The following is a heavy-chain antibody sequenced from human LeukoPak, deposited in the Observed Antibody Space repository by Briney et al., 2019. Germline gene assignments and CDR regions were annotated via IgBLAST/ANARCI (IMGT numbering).Heavy chain of an antibody. Sequence: SETLSLTCTVSGGSLSTYYWNWIRQPAGKGLEWIGRIYTSGSTNYNPSLKSRVTMSVDTSKNQFSLRLSSVTAADTAVYYCARGGLQLWYKPSYFDYWGQGTLVTVSS. CDR3: ARGGLQLWYKPSYFDY. D-gene: IGHD5-18*01. V-gene: IGHV4-4*07. CDR2: IYTSGST. CDR1: GGSLSTYY. J-gene: IGHJ4*02.